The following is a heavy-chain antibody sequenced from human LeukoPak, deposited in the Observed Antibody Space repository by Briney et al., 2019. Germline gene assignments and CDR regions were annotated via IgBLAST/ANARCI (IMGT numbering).Heavy chain of an antibody. J-gene: IGHJ6*02. CDR3: ARGGYCSSTSCKSLRYYYGMDV. CDR1: GYTFTSYG. Sequence: ASVKVSCKASGYTFTSYGISWVRQAPGQGLEWMGWISAYNGNTNYARKLQGRVTMATDTSTSTAYMELRSLRSDDTAVYYCARGGYCSSTSCKSLRYYYGMDVWGQGTTVTVSS. V-gene: IGHV1-18*01. CDR2: ISAYNGNT. D-gene: IGHD2-2*01.